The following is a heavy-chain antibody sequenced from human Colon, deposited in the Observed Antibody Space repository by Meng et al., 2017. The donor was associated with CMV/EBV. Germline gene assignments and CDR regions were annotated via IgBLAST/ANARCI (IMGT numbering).Heavy chain of an antibody. CDR2: INSRGDET. D-gene: IGHD6-6*01. Sequence: GESLMISCAASGFIFRSYGLNWVRQAPGKGLEWVSVINSRGDETHYAESVKGRIPIFRDNDKSSLYLQMESLGVEDTGVYYCARDLLGPYSTSFYYYYYGMDVWGQGTTVTVSS. CDR3: ARDLLGPYSTSFYYYYYGMDV. V-gene: IGHV3-21*06. J-gene: IGHJ6*02. CDR1: GFIFRSYG.